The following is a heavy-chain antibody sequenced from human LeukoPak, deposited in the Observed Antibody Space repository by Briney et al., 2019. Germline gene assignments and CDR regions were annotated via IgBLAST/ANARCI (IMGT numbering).Heavy chain of an antibody. CDR1: GFTFSDYY. CDR2: ISSSSSYI. CDR3: ARDRGYDSHYLDY. D-gene: IGHD5-12*01. V-gene: IGHV3-11*05. J-gene: IGHJ4*02. Sequence: GGSLRLSCVASGFTFSDYYMTWIRQAPGKGLEWLSYISSSSSYIKYADSVQGRFTISRDSAKHAVYLQMNSLRVEDTAVYYCARDRGYDSHYLDYWGQGTLVTVSS.